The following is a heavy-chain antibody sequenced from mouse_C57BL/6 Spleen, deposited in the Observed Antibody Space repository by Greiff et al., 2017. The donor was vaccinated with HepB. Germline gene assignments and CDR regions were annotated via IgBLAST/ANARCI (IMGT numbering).Heavy chain of an antibody. CDR2: IWSGGST. V-gene: IGHV2-2*01. J-gene: IGHJ1*03. D-gene: IGHD1-1*01. CDR3: ARHSRDWYFDV. CDR1: GFSLTSYG. Sequence: VQLQQSGPGLVQPSQSLSITCTVSGFSLTSYGVHWVRQSPGKGLEWLGVIWSGGSTDYNAAFISRLSISKDNSKSQVFFKMNSLQADDTAIYYWARHSRDWYFDVWGTGTTVTVSS.